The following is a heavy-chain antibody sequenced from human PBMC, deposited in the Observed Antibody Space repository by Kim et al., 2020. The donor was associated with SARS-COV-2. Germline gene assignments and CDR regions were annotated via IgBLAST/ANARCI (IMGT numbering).Heavy chain of an antibody. CDR1: GGSFSGYY. CDR3: ARGRYSSGWGAFDI. CDR2: INHSGST. D-gene: IGHD6-19*01. V-gene: IGHV4-34*01. J-gene: IGHJ3*02. Sequence: SETLSLTCAVYGGSFSGYYWSWIRQPPGKGLEWIGEINHSGSTNYNPSLKSRVTISVDTSKNQFSLKLSSVTAADTAVYYCARGRYSSGWGAFDIWCQGT.